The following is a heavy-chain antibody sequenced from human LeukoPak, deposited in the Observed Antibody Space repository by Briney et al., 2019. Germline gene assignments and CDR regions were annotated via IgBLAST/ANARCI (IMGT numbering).Heavy chain of an antibody. CDR2: IYYSGST. D-gene: IGHD3-22*01. V-gene: IGHV4-39*01. CDR3: ARHSQNYYDSSPNWFDP. J-gene: IGHJ5*02. Sequence: SETLSLTCTVSGGSISSSSYYWGWIRQPPGKGLEWIGSIYYSGSTYYNPSLKSRVTISVDTSKNQFSLKLSSVTAADTAVYYCARHSQNYYDSSPNWFDPWGQGTLVTVSS. CDR1: GGSISSSSYY.